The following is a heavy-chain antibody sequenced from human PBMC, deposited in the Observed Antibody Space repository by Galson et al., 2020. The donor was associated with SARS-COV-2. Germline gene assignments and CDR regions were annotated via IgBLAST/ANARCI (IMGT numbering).Heavy chain of an antibody. D-gene: IGHD6-13*01. V-gene: IGHV3-30*01. Sequence: GESLKISCAASGFTFSSYAMHWVRQAPGKGLEWVAVISYDGSNKYYADSVKGRFTISRDNSKNTLYLQMNSLRAEDTAVYYCARDREAIAAAKDYWGQGTLVTVSS. CDR3: ARDREAIAAAKDY. CDR2: ISYDGSNK. CDR1: GFTFSSYA. J-gene: IGHJ4*02.